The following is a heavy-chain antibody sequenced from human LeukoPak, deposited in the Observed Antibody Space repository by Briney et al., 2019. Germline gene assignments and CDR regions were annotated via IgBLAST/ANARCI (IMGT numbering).Heavy chain of an antibody. J-gene: IGHJ4*02. CDR1: GYTFTAYY. Sequence: ASVKVSCKAFGYTFTAYYMHWVRQAPGQGLEWMGLINPSGGSTSYAQKLQGRVTMTRDTSTSTVYMELSSLRFEDTAVYDCARGTYYYDRKNLGYFDYWGQGTLVTVSS. D-gene: IGHD3-22*01. V-gene: IGHV1-46*01. CDR3: ARGTYYYDRKNLGYFDY. CDR2: INPSGGST.